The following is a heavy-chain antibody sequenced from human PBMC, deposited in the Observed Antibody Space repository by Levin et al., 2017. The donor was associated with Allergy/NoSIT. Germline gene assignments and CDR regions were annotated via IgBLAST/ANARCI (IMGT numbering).Heavy chain of an antibody. CDR3: ARAPNNFVPTMIGGY. CDR2: IDPRSGDT. V-gene: IGHV1-2*02. J-gene: IGHJ4*02. CDR1: GYMFIGYH. D-gene: IGHD3-22*01. Sequence: GESLKISCKASGYMFIGYHMHWVRQAPGQGLEWMVWIDPRSGDTKYAQKFQGRVTLTRDTSTSTAYMELNSLGPDDPGVFYCARAPNNFVPTMIGGYWGQGTLVTVSS.